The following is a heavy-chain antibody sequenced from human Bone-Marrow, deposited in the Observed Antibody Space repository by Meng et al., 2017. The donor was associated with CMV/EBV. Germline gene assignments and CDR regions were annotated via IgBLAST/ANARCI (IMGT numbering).Heavy chain of an antibody. D-gene: IGHD2-8*01. CDR3: ARGSSLMKIDY. J-gene: IGHJ4*02. CDR2: TSFDGVHR. CDR1: GFTFSSYA. V-gene: IGHV3-30*04. Sequence: GESLKISCEASGFTFSSYAMHWVRRAPGKGLEWVAATSFDGVHRLHADSVEGRFSISRNISKSTLFLQMDSLRVDDTGVYYCARGSSLMKIDYWGQGLRVTSYS.